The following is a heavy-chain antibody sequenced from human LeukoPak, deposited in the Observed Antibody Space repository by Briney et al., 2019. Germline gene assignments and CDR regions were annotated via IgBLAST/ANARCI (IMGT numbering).Heavy chain of an antibody. Sequence: ASVKVSCKASGYTFTSYGISWVRQAPGQGLEWMGWISAYNGNTNYAQKLQGRVTMTTDTSTSTAYMELRSLRSDDTAVYYCARLRQYYDILTGSYYHYYYMDVWGKGTTVTVSS. J-gene: IGHJ6*03. V-gene: IGHV1-18*01. CDR2: ISAYNGNT. CDR1: GYTFTSYG. D-gene: IGHD3-9*01. CDR3: ARLRQYYDILTGSYYHYYYMDV.